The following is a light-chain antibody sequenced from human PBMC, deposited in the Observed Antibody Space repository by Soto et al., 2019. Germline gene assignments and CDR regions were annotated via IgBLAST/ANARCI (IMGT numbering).Light chain of an antibody. CDR3: HSFTRSSTYV. Sequence: CAGTSSDVGSYNSVSWYQHHPGKAPKLIIYDVSNRPSGVSNRFSASKSGNTASPTISGLQAEDEADYYCHSFTRSSTYVFGTGTKVTLL. CDR1: SSDVGSYNS. V-gene: IGLV2-14*03. CDR2: DVS. J-gene: IGLJ1*01.